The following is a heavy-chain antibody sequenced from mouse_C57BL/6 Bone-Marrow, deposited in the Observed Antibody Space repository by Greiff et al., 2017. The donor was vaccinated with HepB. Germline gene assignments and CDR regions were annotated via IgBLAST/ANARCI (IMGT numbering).Heavy chain of an antibody. CDR2: ISDGGSYT. Sequence: DVKLVESGEGLVKPGGSLKLSCAASGFTFSSYAMSWVRQTPEKRLEWVATISDGGSYTYYPDNVKGRFTISRDNAKNNLYLQMSHLKSEDTAMYYCARDYDYDAWFAYWGQGTLVTVSA. CDR1: GFTFSSYA. J-gene: IGHJ3*01. D-gene: IGHD2-4*01. CDR3: ARDYDYDAWFAY. V-gene: IGHV5-4*01.